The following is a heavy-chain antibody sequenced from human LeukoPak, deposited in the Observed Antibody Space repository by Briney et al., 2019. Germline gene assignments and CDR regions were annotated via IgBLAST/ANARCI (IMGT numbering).Heavy chain of an antibody. CDR2: INPNSGGT. CDR1: GYTFTGYY. CDR3: ARAGSQYYYDSSEEDWFDP. V-gene: IGHV1-2*02. D-gene: IGHD3-22*01. J-gene: IGHJ5*02. Sequence: GASVKVSCKASGYTFTGYYMHWVRQAPGQGLEWMGWINPNSGGTNYAQKFQGRVTMTRDTSISTAYMELSRLRSDDTAVYYCARAGSQYYYDSSEEDWFDPWGQGTLVTVSS.